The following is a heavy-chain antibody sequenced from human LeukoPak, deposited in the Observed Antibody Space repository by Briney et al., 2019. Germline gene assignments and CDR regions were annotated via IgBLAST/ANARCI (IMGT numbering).Heavy chain of an antibody. D-gene: IGHD3-22*01. V-gene: IGHV4-59*01. Sequence: SETRSLTCTVSGGSISSYYWSWIRQPPGKGLEWIGYIYYSGSTNYNPSLKSRVTISVDTSKNQFSLKLSSVTAADTAVYYCARAIYYYDSSGYFDWGQGTLVTVSS. CDR3: ARAIYYYDSSGYFD. J-gene: IGHJ4*02. CDR1: GGSISSYY. CDR2: IYYSGST.